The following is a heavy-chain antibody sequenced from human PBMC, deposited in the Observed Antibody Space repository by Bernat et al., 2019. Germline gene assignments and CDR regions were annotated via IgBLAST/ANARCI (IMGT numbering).Heavy chain of an antibody. CDR2: ISYTGNT. Sequence: QVQLRESGPGLVKPSETLSLTCTVSGGFISSHYWSWIRQAPGKGLEFIGHISYTGNTNYNPSLSSRVIISLDMSKNQFSLKLSSVTAADTAVYYCASSDMTTVTSGDYWGQGTLVTVSS. CDR1: GGFISSHY. CDR3: ASSDMTTVTSGDY. J-gene: IGHJ4*02. D-gene: IGHD4-17*01. V-gene: IGHV4-59*11.